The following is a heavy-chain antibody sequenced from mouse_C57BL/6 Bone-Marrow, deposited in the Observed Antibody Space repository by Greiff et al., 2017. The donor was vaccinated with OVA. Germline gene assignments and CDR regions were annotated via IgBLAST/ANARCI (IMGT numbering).Heavy chain of an antibody. V-gene: IGHV1-64*01. J-gene: IGHJ3*01. CDR3: ARSGYYGSSYDAY. CDR2: IHPNSGST. CDR1: GYTFTSYW. Sequence: VQLQQPGAELVKPGASVKLSCKASGYTFTSYWMHWVKQRPGQGLEWIGMIHPNSGSTNYNEKFKSKATLTVDKSSSTAYMQLSSLTSEDSAVYYCARSGYYGSSYDAYWGQGTLVTVSA. D-gene: IGHD1-1*01.